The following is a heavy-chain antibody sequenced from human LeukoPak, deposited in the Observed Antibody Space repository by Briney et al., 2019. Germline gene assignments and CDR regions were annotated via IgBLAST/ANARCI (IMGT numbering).Heavy chain of an antibody. D-gene: IGHD5-18*01. V-gene: IGHV3-74*01. Sequence: GGSLRLSCAASGFTFSSHWMHWVRQAPGKGLVWVSRINSDGSSISYADSVKGRFTISRDNAKNSLYLQMNSLRAEDTAVYYCARDTGALVTHFDYWGQGTLVTVSS. J-gene: IGHJ4*02. CDR2: INSDGSSI. CDR3: ARDTGALVTHFDY. CDR1: GFTFSSHW.